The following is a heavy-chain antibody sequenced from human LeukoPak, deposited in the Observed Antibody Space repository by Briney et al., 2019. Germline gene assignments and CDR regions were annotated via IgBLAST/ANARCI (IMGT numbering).Heavy chain of an antibody. Sequence: SETLSLTCTVSGGPISSGGYYWSWIRQHPGKGLEWIGYIYYSGSTYYNPSLKSRVTISVDTSKNQFSLKLSSVTAADTAVYYCASVFWRRAFDIWGQGTMVTVSS. CDR2: IYYSGST. CDR3: ASVFWRRAFDI. J-gene: IGHJ3*02. D-gene: IGHD3-9*01. CDR1: GGPISSGGYY. V-gene: IGHV4-31*03.